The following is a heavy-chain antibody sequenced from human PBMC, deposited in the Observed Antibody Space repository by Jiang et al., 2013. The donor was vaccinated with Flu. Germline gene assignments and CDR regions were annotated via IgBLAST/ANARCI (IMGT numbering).Heavy chain of an antibody. CDR3: ARLHPALGVEAATYYFDP. D-gene: IGHD2-15*01. J-gene: IGHJ5*02. V-gene: IGHV4-4*02. CDR1: GGSITSTNW. CDR2: IYHSGNT. Sequence: GPGLVKPSGTLSLTCAVSGGSITSTNWWSWVRQPPGKGLEWIGEIYHSGNTNYNSSLKSRVTISVDKSKNQLSLKLTSVTAADTAVYYCARLHPALGVEAATYYFDPWGQGTLVTVSS.